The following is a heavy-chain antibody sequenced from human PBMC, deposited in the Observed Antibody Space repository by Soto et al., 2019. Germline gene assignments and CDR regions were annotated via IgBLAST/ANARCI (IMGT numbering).Heavy chain of an antibody. V-gene: IGHV3-49*03. CDR1: GFTFGDYA. Sequence: GGSLRLSCTASGFTFGDYAMSWFRQAPGKGLEWVGFIRSKAYGGTTEYAASVKGRFTISRGDSKSIAYLQMNSLKTEDTAVYYCTRDFYDILTGPTFDYWGQGTLVTVSS. J-gene: IGHJ4*02. D-gene: IGHD3-9*01. CDR3: TRDFYDILTGPTFDY. CDR2: IRSKAYGGTT.